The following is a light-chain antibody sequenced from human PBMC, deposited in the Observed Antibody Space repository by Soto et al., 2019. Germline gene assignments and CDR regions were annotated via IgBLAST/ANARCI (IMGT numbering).Light chain of an antibody. Sequence: DIQMTQFPSSLSASVGDRVTITCQASQDISNYLNWYQQKPGKAPKLLIYDASNLETGVPSRLSGSGYGTDFTITISSLQTEDFATYFCQQTFSSPLTFGGGTKVDIK. V-gene: IGKV1-33*01. J-gene: IGKJ4*01. CDR2: DAS. CDR1: QDISNY. CDR3: QQTFSSPLT.